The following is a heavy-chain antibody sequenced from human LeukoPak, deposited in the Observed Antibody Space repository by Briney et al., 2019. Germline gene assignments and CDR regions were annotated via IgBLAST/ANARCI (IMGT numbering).Heavy chain of an antibody. CDR3: ARDLLSKRDAFDI. V-gene: IGHV3-53*04. D-gene: IGHD3-10*01. J-gene: IGHJ3*02. Sequence: GSLRLSCAASGFTVSSSSNYMSWVRQAPGKGLEWVPIIYSAGSTYYEDSVKGRFTISRHNSKNTLFLQMNSLRPEDTAVYYCARDLLSKRDAFDIWGQGTMVTVSS. CDR1: GFTVSSSSNY. CDR2: IYSAGST.